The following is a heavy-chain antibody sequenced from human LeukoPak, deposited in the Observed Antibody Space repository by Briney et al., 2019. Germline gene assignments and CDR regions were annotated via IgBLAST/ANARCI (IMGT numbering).Heavy chain of an antibody. CDR1: GFTFDDYG. Sequence: GGSLRLSCAASGFTFDDYGMSWVRQAPGKGLEWVSGINWNGGSTGYADSVKGRFTISGDNAKNTLYLQLNSLRAEDTAVYYCARDRSPGWFDPWGQGTLVTVSS. CDR2: INWNGGST. V-gene: IGHV3-20*04. J-gene: IGHJ5*02. CDR3: ARDRSPGWFDP.